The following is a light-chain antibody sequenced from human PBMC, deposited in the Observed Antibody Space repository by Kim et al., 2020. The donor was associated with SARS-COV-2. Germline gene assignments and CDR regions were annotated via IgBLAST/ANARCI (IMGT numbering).Light chain of an antibody. CDR1: GSNIGIIS. V-gene: IGLV1-44*01. J-gene: IGLJ2*01. CDR2: GYN. CDR3: SVWDGSLNGAI. Sequence: GHTVPISCSLSGSNIGIISINWYQQLPSTAPIRLIFGYNQRPSGIPDRCSGSMSGASASLAISGLQSEDAADYYCSVWDGSLNGAIFGGGTQLTVL.